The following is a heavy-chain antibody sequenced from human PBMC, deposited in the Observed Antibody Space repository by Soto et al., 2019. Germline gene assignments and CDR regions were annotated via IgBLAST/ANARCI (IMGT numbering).Heavy chain of an antibody. D-gene: IGHD3-22*01. J-gene: IGHJ3*02. V-gene: IGHV1-69*13. Sequence: SVKVSCKASGGTFSSYAISWVRQAPGQGLEWMGGIIPIFGTANYAQKFQGRVTITADESTSTAYMELSSLRSEDTAVYYCASLDYYDSSGYRAFDIWGQGTMVTVSS. CDR3: ASLDYYDSSGYRAFDI. CDR2: IIPIFGTA. CDR1: GGTFSSYA.